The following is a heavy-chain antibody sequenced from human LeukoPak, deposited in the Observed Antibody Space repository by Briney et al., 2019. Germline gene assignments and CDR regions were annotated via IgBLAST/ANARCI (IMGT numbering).Heavy chain of an antibody. J-gene: IGHJ4*02. CDR2: FDPEDGET. V-gene: IGHV1-24*01. Sequence: ASVKVSLKCSGYTLTELSMHWVRQAPGKGLEWMGGFDPEDGETIYAQKFQDRVTMTEDTSTDTAYMELSSLRSEDTAVYYCATAPNSWGAGHYWGQGTLVTVSS. D-gene: IGHD1-26*01. CDR1: GYTLTELS. CDR3: ATAPNSWGAGHY.